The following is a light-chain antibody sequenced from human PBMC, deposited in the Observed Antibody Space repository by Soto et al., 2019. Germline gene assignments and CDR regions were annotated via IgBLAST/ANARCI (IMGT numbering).Light chain of an antibody. CDR3: QQYNTFWT. CDR1: QSISSW. CDR2: DVS. J-gene: IGKJ1*01. Sequence: DIQMTQSPSTLSASVGGRVTITCRASQSISSWLAWYQQKPGKAPKLLIYDVSTLESGVPSRFSGSGSGTEFTLTITSLQPDDFATYYCQQYNTFWTFGQGTKVDNK. V-gene: IGKV1-5*01.